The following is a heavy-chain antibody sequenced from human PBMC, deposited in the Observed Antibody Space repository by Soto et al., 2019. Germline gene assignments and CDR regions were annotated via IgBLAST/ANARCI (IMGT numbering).Heavy chain of an antibody. J-gene: IGHJ1*01. CDR2: IYYSGST. V-gene: IGHV4-59*08. D-gene: IGHD2-15*01. Sequence: SETLSLTCTVSGGSISSYYWSWIRQPPGKGLEWIGYIYYSGSTNYNPSLKSRVTISVDTSENQFSLKLSSVTAADTAVYYCASYCSGGSCYSERAEYFQHWGQGTLVTVSS. CDR3: ASYCSGGSCYSERAEYFQH. CDR1: GGSISSYY.